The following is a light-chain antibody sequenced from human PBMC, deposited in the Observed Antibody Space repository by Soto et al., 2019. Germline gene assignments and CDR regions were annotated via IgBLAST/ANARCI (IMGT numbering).Light chain of an antibody. Sequence: EIGVTQSPGTLSLSPGERATLSCRASQSVTSNYLAWYQQKRGQAPRLLIYGASTRATGIPDRFSGSGSGTDFTLTISRLEPEDFAVYYCHQYSNSLSTFGQGTKVEIK. CDR3: HQYSNSLST. V-gene: IGKV3-20*01. J-gene: IGKJ1*01. CDR1: QSVTSNY. CDR2: GAS.